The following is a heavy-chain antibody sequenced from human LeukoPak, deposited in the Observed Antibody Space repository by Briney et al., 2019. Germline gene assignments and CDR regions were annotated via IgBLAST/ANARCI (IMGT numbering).Heavy chain of an antibody. D-gene: IGHD3-22*01. V-gene: IGHV2-70*11. CDR1: GGSISSYYW. J-gene: IGHJ4*02. CDR3: ARVNYYDSSGYGY. Sequence: TLSLTCTVSGGSISSYYWSWIRQPPGKALEWLARIDWDDDKYYSTSLKTRLTISKDTSKNQVVLTMTNTDPVDTATYYCARVNYYDSSGYGYWGQGTLVTVSS. CDR2: IDWDDDK.